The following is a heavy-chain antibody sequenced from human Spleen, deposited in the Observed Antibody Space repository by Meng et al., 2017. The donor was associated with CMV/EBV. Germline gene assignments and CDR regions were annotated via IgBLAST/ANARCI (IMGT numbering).Heavy chain of an antibody. D-gene: IGHD3-10*01. CDR2: ISAYNGNT. CDR3: ASDYTYYYGSGSLYYFDY. Sequence: ASVKVSCKASGYTFTTYYIHWVRQAPGQGLEWMGWISAYNGNTNYAQKLQGRVTMTTDTSTSTAYMELRSLRSDDTAVYYCASDYTYYYGSGSLYYFDYWGQGTLVTVSS. V-gene: IGHV1-18*04. CDR1: GYTFTTYY. J-gene: IGHJ4*02.